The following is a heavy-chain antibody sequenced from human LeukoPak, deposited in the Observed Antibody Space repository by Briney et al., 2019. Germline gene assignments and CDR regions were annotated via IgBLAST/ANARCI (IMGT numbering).Heavy chain of an antibody. CDR1: GYTFTSYD. J-gene: IGHJ6*03. CDR3: ARVSGWSQLRVRGVTDYYYYYYMDV. D-gene: IGHD3-10*01. CDR2: MNPNSGNT. Sequence: GASVKVSCKASGYTFTSYDINWVRQATGQGLEWMGWMNPNSGNTGYAQKFQGRVTMTRNTSISTAYMELSSLRSEDTAVYYCARVSGWSQLRVRGVTDYYYYYYMDVWGKGTTVTISS. V-gene: IGHV1-8*01.